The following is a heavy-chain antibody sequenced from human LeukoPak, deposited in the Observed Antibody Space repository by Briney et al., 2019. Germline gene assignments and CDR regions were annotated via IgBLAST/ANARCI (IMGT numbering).Heavy chain of an antibody. D-gene: IGHD3-22*01. CDR1: GYTFTSYD. CDR3: ARVARWLYAFDI. V-gene: IGHV1-8*01. Sequence: ASVKVSCKASGYTFTSYDINWVRQATGQGLEWMGWMNPNSGNTGYAQKFQGRVTMTRDTSTSTVYMELSSLRSEDTAVYYCARVARWLYAFDIWGQGTMVTVSS. J-gene: IGHJ3*02. CDR2: MNPNSGNT.